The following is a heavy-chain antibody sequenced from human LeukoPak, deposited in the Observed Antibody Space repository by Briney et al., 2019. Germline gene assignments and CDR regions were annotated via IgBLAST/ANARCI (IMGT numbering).Heavy chain of an antibody. CDR2: LYYSRTT. V-gene: IGHV4-39*01. J-gene: IGHJ4*02. Sequence: ASETLSLTCTVSGGSISSGSHHWGWFRQSPGKGLEWIGSLYYSRTTYYNPSLSSRVTISVVTSKNQFSLQLNSVTAADTAVYYCARHDGRGGNTMGALDSWGQGSLVTVSS. CDR3: ARHDGRGGNTMGALDS. D-gene: IGHD3-3*01. CDR1: GGSISSGSHH.